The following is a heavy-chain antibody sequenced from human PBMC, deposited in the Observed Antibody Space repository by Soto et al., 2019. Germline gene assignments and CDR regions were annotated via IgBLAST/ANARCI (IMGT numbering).Heavy chain of an antibody. CDR1: GFTFSDYY. CDR2: ISSSGSTI. D-gene: IGHD4-17*01. CDR3: ASKLTVTNPFDY. J-gene: IGHJ4*02. Sequence: GGSLRLSCAAPGFTFSDYYMSWIRQAPGKGLEWVSYISSSGSTIYYADSVKGRFTISRDNAKNSLYLQMNSLRAEDTAVYYCASKLTVTNPFDYWGQGTLVTVSS. V-gene: IGHV3-11*01.